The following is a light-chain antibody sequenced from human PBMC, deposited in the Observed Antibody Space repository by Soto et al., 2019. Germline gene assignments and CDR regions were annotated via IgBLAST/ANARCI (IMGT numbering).Light chain of an antibody. J-gene: IGKJ1*01. CDR2: AAS. CDR1: QGVSSSN. CDR3: QQYLTSPKT. V-gene: IGKV3-20*01. Sequence: IVLTQFPGTLSLSPGERATLSCRASQGVSSSNLAWYQQKPAQAPRLLIYAASRRAPGIPERFSGSGSGTDFTLTISRLEPEDFAVYYCQQYLTSPKTFGQGTKVDIK.